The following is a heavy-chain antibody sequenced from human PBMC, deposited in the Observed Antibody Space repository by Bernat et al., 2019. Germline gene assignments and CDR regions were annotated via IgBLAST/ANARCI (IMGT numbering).Heavy chain of an antibody. D-gene: IGHD6-19*01. CDR1: GFTFSSYG. V-gene: IGHV3-30*18. CDR3: AKDSRRYSSGWSYLDY. CDR2: ISYDGSNK. J-gene: IGHJ4*02. Sequence: QVQLVESGGGVVQPGRSLRLSCAASGFTFSSYGMHWVRQAPGKGLEWVAVISYDGSNKYYADSVKGRFTISRDNSKNTLYLQMNSLGAEDTAVYYCAKDSRRYSSGWSYLDYWGQGTLVTVSS.